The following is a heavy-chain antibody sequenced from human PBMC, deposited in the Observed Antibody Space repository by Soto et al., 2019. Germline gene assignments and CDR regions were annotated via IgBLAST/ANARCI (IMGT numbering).Heavy chain of an antibody. Sequence: PGGSLRVSCAASGFTFSRYWMHWVRQGPGKGLVWVSRIHSDGSSTSYADSVKGRFTISRDNAKNTLYLQMNSLRAEDTAVYYCARDGVGATILDYWGQGTPVTVSS. J-gene: IGHJ4*02. D-gene: IGHD1-26*01. CDR3: ARDGVGATILDY. V-gene: IGHV3-74*01. CDR2: IHSDGSST. CDR1: GFTFSRYW.